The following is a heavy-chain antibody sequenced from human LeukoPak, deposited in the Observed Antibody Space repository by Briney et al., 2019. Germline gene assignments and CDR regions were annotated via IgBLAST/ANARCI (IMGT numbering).Heavy chain of an antibody. CDR1: GYTFTSYA. V-gene: IGHV1-3*01. Sequence: ASVKVSCKASGYTFTSYAMHWVRQAPGQRLEWMGWINAGNGNTKYSQKFQSRVTITRDTSASTAYMELSSLRSEDTAVYYCARDREAIYDFWSGRYYYYGMDVWGQGTTVTVSS. CDR2: INAGNGNT. J-gene: IGHJ6*02. CDR3: ARDREAIYDFWSGRYYYYGMDV. D-gene: IGHD3-3*01.